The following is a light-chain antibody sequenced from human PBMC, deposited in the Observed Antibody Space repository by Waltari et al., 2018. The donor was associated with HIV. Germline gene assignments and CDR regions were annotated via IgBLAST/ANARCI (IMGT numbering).Light chain of an antibody. J-gene: IGLJ3*02. CDR1: SSNVVRRP. Sequence: QSVVTQPPSASGTPGQVINISCSGGSSNVVRRPVNWYRQVPGMAPNLLIYNDDQRLSGVPDRFSGSRSGSSASLAISGLRSEDEADYYCAVWDDSLSGWVFGGGTKLTVL. CDR2: NDD. CDR3: AVWDDSLSGWV. V-gene: IGLV1-44*01.